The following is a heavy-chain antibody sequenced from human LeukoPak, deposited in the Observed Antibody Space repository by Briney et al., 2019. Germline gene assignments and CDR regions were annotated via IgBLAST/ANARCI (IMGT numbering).Heavy chain of an antibody. J-gene: IGHJ4*02. CDR1: GFSFTGYW. D-gene: IGHD5-12*01. CDR2: LHPDGSER. Sequence: PGGSLRLSCPASGFSFTGYWMTWVRQAPGKGLEWVARLHPDGSERNYVSSVESRFTVFGDNAKSSLFLQMHSLRVEDTAVYYCARGGYSFDYLGQGTLVTVSS. CDR3: ARGGYSFDY. V-gene: IGHV3-7*01.